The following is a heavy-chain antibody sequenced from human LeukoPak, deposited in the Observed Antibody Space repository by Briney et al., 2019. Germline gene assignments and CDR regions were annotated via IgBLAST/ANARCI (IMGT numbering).Heavy chain of an antibody. D-gene: IGHD4-23*01. CDR3: ASSGGNFRHFDY. V-gene: IGHV3-7*01. CDR1: VFTFSNFW. J-gene: IGHJ4*02. Sequence: GGSLRHSCAASVFTFSNFWMSWVRQAPGKGLEWVANINEDGSEKYYMDSVKGRFTISRDNAKNSLYLQMNSLRAEDTAVYYCASSGGNFRHFDYWGQGTLVTVSS. CDR2: INEDGSEK.